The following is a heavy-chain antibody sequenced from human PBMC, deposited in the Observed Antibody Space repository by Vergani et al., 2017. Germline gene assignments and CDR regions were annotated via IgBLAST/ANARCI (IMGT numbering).Heavy chain of an antibody. V-gene: IGHV3-20*04. J-gene: IGHJ3*02. D-gene: IGHD3-3*01. CDR3: ARGARITIFGVVKADAFDI. CDR1: GFTFDDYG. CDR2: INWNGGST. Sequence: AASGFTFDDYGMSWVRQAPGKGLEWVSGINWNGGSTGYADSVKGRFTISRDNAKNSLYLQMNSLRAEDTALYYCARGARITIFGVVKADAFDIWGQGTMVTVSS.